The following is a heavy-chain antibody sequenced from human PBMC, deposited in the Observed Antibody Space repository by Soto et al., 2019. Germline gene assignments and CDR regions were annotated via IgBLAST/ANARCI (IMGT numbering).Heavy chain of an antibody. CDR3: ARTGGIAARPWYFDY. V-gene: IGHV1-46*01. CDR2: INPSGGST. J-gene: IGHJ4*02. CDR1: GYTFTSYY. D-gene: IGHD6-6*01. Sequence: ASVKVSCKASGYTFTSYYMHWVRQAPAQGLEWMGIINPSGGSTSYAQRFQGRVNMTRDTSTSTVYMELSSLRSEDTAVYYCARTGGIAARPWYFDYWGQGTLVTVSS.